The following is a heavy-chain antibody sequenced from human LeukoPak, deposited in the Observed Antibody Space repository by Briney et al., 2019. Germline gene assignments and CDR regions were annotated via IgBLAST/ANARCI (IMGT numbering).Heavy chain of an antibody. CDR3: ASQLGGTTFH. J-gene: IGHJ4*02. V-gene: IGHV4-59*01. D-gene: IGHD1/OR15-1a*01. CDR1: GVSINTYF. Sequence: PSGTLSLTCTVSGVSINTYFWSWIRQSPGKGLEWIGYVYYNGITNYNPSLKSRVSISLDTSKSQFSLRLNSVSAAGTAVYYCASQLGGTTFHWGQGILVTLSS. CDR2: VYYNGIT.